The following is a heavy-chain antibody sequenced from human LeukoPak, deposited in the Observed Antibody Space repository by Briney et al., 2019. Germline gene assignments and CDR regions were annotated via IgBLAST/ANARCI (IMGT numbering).Heavy chain of an antibody. CDR1: GGSFSGYY. D-gene: IGHD3-10*01. CDR2: INHRGST. Sequence: SETLSLTCVVYGGSFSGYYWSWIRQSPGKGLEWIGEINHRGSTNYNPSLKRRVTIPLDTSKNQFSLKLSSATAADTAVYYCAKSLYGSGSYYNWFDPWGQGTLVTVSS. V-gene: IGHV4-34*01. CDR3: AKSLYGSGSYYNWFDP. J-gene: IGHJ5*02.